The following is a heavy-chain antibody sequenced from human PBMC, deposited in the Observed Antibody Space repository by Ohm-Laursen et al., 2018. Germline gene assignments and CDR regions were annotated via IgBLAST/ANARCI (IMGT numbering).Heavy chain of an antibody. D-gene: IGHD1-26*01. V-gene: IGHV1-58*02. Sequence: GASVKVSCKASGFTFTSSAIQWVRQAPGQRLEWIGWIVVGSGNTNYAQKFQERVTITTDMSTSTAYMELSSLRSEDTAVYYCAAGGATDYYGMDVWGQGTTVTVSS. CDR2: IVVGSGNT. CDR1: GFTFTSSA. J-gene: IGHJ6*02. CDR3: AAGGATDYYGMDV.